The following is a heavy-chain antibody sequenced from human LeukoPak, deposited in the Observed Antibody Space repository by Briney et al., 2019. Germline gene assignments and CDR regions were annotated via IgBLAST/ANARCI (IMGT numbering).Heavy chain of an antibody. D-gene: IGHD1-26*01. Sequence: AETLSLTCTVSGGSISSSSYYWGWIRQPPGKGLEWIGSIYYSGSTYYNPSLKSRVTISVDTSKNQFSLKLSSVTAADTAVYYCARDWGSIVGATWALYWGQGTLVTDSS. J-gene: IGHJ4*02. V-gene: IGHV4-39*07. CDR3: ARDWGSIVGATWALY. CDR1: GGSISSSSYY. CDR2: IYYSGST.